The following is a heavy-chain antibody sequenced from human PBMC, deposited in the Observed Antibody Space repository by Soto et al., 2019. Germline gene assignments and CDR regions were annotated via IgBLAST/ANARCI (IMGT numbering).Heavy chain of an antibody. Sequence: PGGSLRLSCAASGFTFSSYWMSWVRQAPGKGLEWVANIKQDGSEKYYVDSVKGRFTISRDNAKNSLYLQMNSLRAEDTAVYYCARDHSSGYYSKVVYYYGMDVWGQGTAVTVSS. CDR3: ARDHSSGYYSKVVYYYGMDV. D-gene: IGHD3-22*01. V-gene: IGHV3-7*01. CDR1: GFTFSSYW. J-gene: IGHJ6*02. CDR2: IKQDGSEK.